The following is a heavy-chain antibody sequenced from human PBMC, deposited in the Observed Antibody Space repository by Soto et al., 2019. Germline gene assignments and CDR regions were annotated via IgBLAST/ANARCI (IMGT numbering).Heavy chain of an antibody. CDR1: GFTFSSYS. Sequence: EVQLVESGGGLVKPGGSLRLSCAASGFTFSSYSMNWVRQAPGKGLEWVSSISSSSSYIYYADSVKGRFTISRDNAKNSLYLQMNSLRAEDTAVYYCARALQQLEATVFDYWGQGSLVTVSS. D-gene: IGHD6-13*01. CDR3: ARALQQLEATVFDY. J-gene: IGHJ4*02. CDR2: ISSSSSYI. V-gene: IGHV3-21*01.